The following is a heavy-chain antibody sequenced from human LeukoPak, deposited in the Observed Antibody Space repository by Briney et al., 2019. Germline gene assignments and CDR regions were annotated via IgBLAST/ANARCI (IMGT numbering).Heavy chain of an antibody. D-gene: IGHD2-2*03. CDR2: ISWDAGST. CDR1: GFTFDDYT. J-gene: IGHJ4*02. CDR3: AKDLSTSGWILEY. Sequence: PGGSLRLSCAASGFTFDDYTMHWVRQAPGRGLEWVSVISWDAGSTVYADSVKGRFTISRDNSKNSLYLQMNSLRTDDTALYYCAKDLSTSGWILEYWGQGTLVTVSP. V-gene: IGHV3-43*01.